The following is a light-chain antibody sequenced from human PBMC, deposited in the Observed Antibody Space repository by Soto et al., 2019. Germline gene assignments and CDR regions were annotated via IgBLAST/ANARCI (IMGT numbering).Light chain of an antibody. V-gene: IGKV3-15*01. Sequence: EIVMTQSPATLSVSPGERATLSCRASPSVSSNLAWYQQKPGQAPRLLIYGASTRATGIPAWFSGSGSGTEFTLTISSLQYEDFAVYYCQQYNNWPPWTFGQGTKVEIK. CDR1: PSVSSN. CDR2: GAS. J-gene: IGKJ1*01. CDR3: QQYNNWPPWT.